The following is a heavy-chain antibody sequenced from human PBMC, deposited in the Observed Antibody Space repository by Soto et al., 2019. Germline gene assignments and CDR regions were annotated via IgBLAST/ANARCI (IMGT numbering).Heavy chain of an antibody. CDR2: IYWDDDK. CDR3: AHRIGKYGFWNCGYFDY. D-gene: IGHD3-3*01. CDR1: GFSLSTSGVG. J-gene: IGHJ4*01. V-gene: IGHV2-5*02. Sequence: QITLKESGPTLVKPTQTLTLTCTFSGFSLSTSGVGVGWIRQPPGKALEWLAVIYWDDDKRYSPSLKARLAIAKDTSKNQVVLTITNMDPVDTGTYYCAHRIGKYGFWNCGYFDYWGHGTLVNVP.